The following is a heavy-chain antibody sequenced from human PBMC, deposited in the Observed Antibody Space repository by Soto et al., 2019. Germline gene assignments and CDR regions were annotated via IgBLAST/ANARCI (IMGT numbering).Heavy chain of an antibody. V-gene: IGHV3-66*04. CDR1: RLSVSSNY. J-gene: IGHJ6*03. D-gene: IGHD3-10*01. CDR3: SGRVYGWGTYDYMDF. CDR2: IYTSGST. Sequence: GGSLGLSCAASRLSVSSNYMTWVRQAPGKGLEWVSVIYTSGSTYYADSVKGRFTISRDNSKNTLYLQMNSLRAEDTAVYYCSGRVYGWGTYDYMDFWGKGITVTGS.